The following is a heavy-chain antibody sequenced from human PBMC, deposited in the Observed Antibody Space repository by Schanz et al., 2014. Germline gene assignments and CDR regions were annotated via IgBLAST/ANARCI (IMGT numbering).Heavy chain of an antibody. CDR2: ITDIGTYT. CDR1: EFIFSTYT. J-gene: IGHJ4*02. D-gene: IGHD6-6*01. V-gene: IGHV3-21*01. CDR3: AKDQRPYSSSSGFDY. Sequence: EVQLVESGGGLVQPGRSLRLSCAASEFIFSTYTMNWVRQAPGKGLEWVSSITDIGTYTYYADSVKGRFTISRDNAKNSLYLQMNSLRAEDTAVYYCAKDQRPYSSSSGFDYWGQGILVTVSS.